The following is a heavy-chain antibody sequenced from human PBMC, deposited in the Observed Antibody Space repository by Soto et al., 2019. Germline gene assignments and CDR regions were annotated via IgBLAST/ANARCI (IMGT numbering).Heavy chain of an antibody. CDR3: ARGAYSYGLYGMDV. CDR1: GDSVSSNSAA. Sequence: PSETLSLTCAISGDSVSSNSAAWNWVRQSPSRGLEWPGRTYYRSKWYNDYAVSVKSRITINPDTSKNQFSLQLNSVTPEDTAVYYCARGAYSYGLYGMDVWGQGTTVTVSS. J-gene: IGHJ6*02. V-gene: IGHV6-1*01. CDR2: TYYRSKWYN. D-gene: IGHD5-18*01.